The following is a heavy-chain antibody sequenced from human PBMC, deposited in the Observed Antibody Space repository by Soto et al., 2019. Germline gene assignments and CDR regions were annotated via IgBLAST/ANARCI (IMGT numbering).Heavy chain of an antibody. CDR1: GYSFTSYW. V-gene: IGHV5-10-1*01. Sequence: ESLKISCKGSGYSFTSYWISWVRQMPGKGLEWMGRIDPSDSYTNYSPSFQGHVTISADKSISTAYLQWSSLKASDTAMYYCARQTGTTFGYYYGMDVWGQGTTVTISS. J-gene: IGHJ6*02. CDR2: IDPSDSYT. D-gene: IGHD1-7*01. CDR3: ARQTGTTFGYYYGMDV.